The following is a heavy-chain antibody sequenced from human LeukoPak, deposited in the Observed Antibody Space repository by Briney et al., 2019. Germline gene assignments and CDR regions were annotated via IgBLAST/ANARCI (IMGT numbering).Heavy chain of an antibody. Sequence: ASVKVSCKVSGYTLTELSMHWVRQAPGKGLEWMGGFDPEDGETIYAQKFQGRVTMTEDTSTDTAYMELSSLRPEDTAVYYCARGLCSGGSCYSGFYAFDIWGQGTMVTVSS. CDR1: GYTLTELS. D-gene: IGHD2-15*01. CDR3: ARGLCSGGSCYSGFYAFDI. V-gene: IGHV1-24*01. CDR2: FDPEDGET. J-gene: IGHJ3*02.